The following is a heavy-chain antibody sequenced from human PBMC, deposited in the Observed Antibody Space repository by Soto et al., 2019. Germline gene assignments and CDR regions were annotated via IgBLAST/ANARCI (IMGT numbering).Heavy chain of an antibody. CDR2: ISYDGSNK. CDR3: ARDDALYCSGGSCDYYYGMDV. Sequence: GGSLRLSCAASGFTFSSYAMHWVRQAPGKGLEWVAVISYDGSNKYYADSVKGRFTISRDNSKNTLYLQMNSLRAEDTAVYYCARDDALYCSGGSCDYYYGMDVWGQGTTVTVSS. J-gene: IGHJ6*02. D-gene: IGHD2-15*01. CDR1: GFTFSSYA. V-gene: IGHV3-30-3*01.